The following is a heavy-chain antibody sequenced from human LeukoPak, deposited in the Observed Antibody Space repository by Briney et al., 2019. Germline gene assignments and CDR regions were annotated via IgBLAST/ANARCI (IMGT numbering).Heavy chain of an antibody. CDR1: GFTFSSYW. CDR2: ISFSSNYI. V-gene: IGHV3-21*01. J-gene: IGHJ4*02. Sequence: GGSLRLSCAASGFTFSSYWMNWVRQAPGKGLEWVSSISFSSNYIYYADSVKGRFTISRDNAKNSLYLQMNSLRAEDTAVYYCASWGRAAGDSAYWGQGTLVTVSS. D-gene: IGHD6-13*01. CDR3: ASWGRAAGDSAY.